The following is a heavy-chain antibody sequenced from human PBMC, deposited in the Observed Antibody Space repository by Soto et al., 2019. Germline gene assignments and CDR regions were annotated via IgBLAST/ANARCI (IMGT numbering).Heavy chain of an antibody. V-gene: IGHV1-8*01. D-gene: IGHD2-15*01. J-gene: IGHJ4*02. Sequence: QVQLVQSGAEVKKPGASVKVSCKSSGYTFTIYDINWVRQATGQGLEWMGWMNPNSGNTGYAQKFQGRVTMTRNTSIGTAYRALSSLRSEATAVYYCARGTRPVGAATLFGYWCQGTLVTVSS. CDR3: ARGTRPVGAATLFGY. CDR1: GYTFTIYD. CDR2: MNPNSGNT.